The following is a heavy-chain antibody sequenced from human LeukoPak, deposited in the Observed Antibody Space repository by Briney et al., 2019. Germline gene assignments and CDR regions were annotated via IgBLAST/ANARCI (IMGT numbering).Heavy chain of an antibody. D-gene: IGHD3-9*01. V-gene: IGHV4-59*08. Sequence: SETLSLTCTVSGGSINNYYWSWIRQPPGKGLEWIGYIYYSGNTNSNYNPSLKSRVTMSVDTSKNQFSLKLSSVTAADTAVYYCARLGYYDVLTGYSHYFDYWGQGTPVTVSS. CDR1: GGSINNYY. J-gene: IGHJ4*02. CDR2: IYYSGNT. CDR3: ARLGYYDVLTGYSHYFDY.